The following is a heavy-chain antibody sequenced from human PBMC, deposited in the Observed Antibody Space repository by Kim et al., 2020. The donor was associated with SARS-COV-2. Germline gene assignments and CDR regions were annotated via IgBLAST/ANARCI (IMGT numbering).Heavy chain of an antibody. CDR1: GFTFSSYA. Sequence: GGSLRLSCAASGFTFSSYAMHWVRQAPGKGLEWVAVISYDGSNKYYADSVKGRFTISRDNSKNTLYLQMNSLRAEDTAVYYCARDRPLYSSGGYYGMDVWGQGTTVTVSS. J-gene: IGHJ6*02. CDR2: ISYDGSNK. CDR3: ARDRPLYSSGGYYGMDV. V-gene: IGHV3-30-3*01. D-gene: IGHD6-19*01.